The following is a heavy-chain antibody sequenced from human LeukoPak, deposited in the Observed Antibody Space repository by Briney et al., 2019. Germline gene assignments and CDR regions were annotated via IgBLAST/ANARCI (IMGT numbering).Heavy chain of an antibody. CDR2: IYTSGST. CDR3: ARDLPGQYGFDI. V-gene: IGHV4-61*02. CDR1: GYSISSGYY. J-gene: IGHJ3*02. Sequence: SETLSLTCTVSGYSISSGYYWSWIRQPAGKGLEWIGRIYTSGSTDYNPSLKSRVTISVDTSKKQFSLKLSSVTAADTAVYYCARDLPGQYGFDIWGQGTMVTVSS.